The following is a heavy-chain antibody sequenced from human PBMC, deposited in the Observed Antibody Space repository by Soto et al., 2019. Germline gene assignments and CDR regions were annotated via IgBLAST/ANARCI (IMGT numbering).Heavy chain of an antibody. Sequence: GRSLRLSCAASGFTFSSYAMHWVRQAPGKGLEWVAVISYDGSNKYYADSVKGRFTISRDNSKNTLYLQMNSLRAEDTAVYYCARVRSGYYSQDAFDIWGQGTMVTGSS. J-gene: IGHJ3*02. CDR2: ISYDGSNK. CDR1: GFTFSSYA. CDR3: ARVRSGYYSQDAFDI. D-gene: IGHD3-22*01. V-gene: IGHV3-30-3*01.